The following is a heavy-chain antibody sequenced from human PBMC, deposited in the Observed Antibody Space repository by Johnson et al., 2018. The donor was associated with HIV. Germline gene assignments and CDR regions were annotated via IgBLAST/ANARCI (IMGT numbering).Heavy chain of an antibody. CDR3: ARSYCSGGSCRIHDAFDI. Sequence: QVQLVESGGGVVQPGRSLRLSCAASGFTFSSYAMHWVRQAPGKGLEWVAVISYDGSNKYYADSVKGRFTISRDTSKNTLYLQMNSLGAEDTAVYYCARSYCSGGSCRIHDAFDIWGQGTMVTVSS. CDR1: GFTFSSYA. D-gene: IGHD2-15*01. V-gene: IGHV3-30-3*01. CDR2: ISYDGSNK. J-gene: IGHJ3*02.